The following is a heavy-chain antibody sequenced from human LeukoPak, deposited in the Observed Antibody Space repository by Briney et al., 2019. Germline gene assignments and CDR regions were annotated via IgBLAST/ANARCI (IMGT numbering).Heavy chain of an antibody. CDR2: IYPGDFDT. Sequence: GESLKISCKGSGYSFTNYWIGWVRQMPGKGLEWMGIIYPGDFDTRYSPSFQGQITISADKSISTAYLQWSSLKASDTAMYYCXXXXXVVLNWFDPWGQGTLVTVSS. V-gene: IGHV5-51*01. D-gene: IGHD2-21*01. CDR1: GYSFTNYW. J-gene: IGHJ5*02. CDR3: XXXXXVVLNWFDP.